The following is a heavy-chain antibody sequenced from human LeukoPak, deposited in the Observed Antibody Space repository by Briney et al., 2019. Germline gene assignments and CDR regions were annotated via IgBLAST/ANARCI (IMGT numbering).Heavy chain of an antibody. CDR1: GGSISSSSYY. J-gene: IGHJ5*02. D-gene: IGHD2-2*01. V-gene: IGHV4-39*01. CDR3: ARDLPAAMSGNPNWFDP. Sequence: PSETLSLTCTVSGGSISSSSYYWGWIRQPPGKGLEWLGSIYYSGSTYYNPSLKSRVTISVDTSKNQFSLKLSSVTAADTAVYYCARDLPAAMSGNPNWFDPWGQGTLVTVSS. CDR2: IYYSGST.